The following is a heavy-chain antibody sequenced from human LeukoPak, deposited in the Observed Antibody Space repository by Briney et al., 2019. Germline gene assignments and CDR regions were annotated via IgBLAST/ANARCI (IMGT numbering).Heavy chain of an antibody. CDR3: ARGGHYYYDSTEDAFDI. V-gene: IGHV4-34*01. D-gene: IGHD3-22*01. Sequence: SSETLSLTCAVYGGSFSGYYWSWIRQPPGKGLEWIGEINHSGSTNYNPSLKSRVTISVDTSKNQFSLKLSSVTAADTAVYYCARGGHYYYDSTEDAFDIWGQGTMVTVSS. J-gene: IGHJ3*02. CDR2: INHSGST. CDR1: GGSFSGYY.